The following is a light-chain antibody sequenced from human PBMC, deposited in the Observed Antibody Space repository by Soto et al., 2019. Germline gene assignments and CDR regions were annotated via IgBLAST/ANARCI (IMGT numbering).Light chain of an antibody. Sequence: DIHLTQTPSTLSASVGDEVTITCRASQTISRWLAWYQQKPGRAPKLLIYDASTLESGVPSRFSGSGSETEFTLTISRLQPDDFATYFCHSRAFGQGTRVEIK. V-gene: IGKV1-5*01. CDR1: QTISRW. CDR2: DAS. CDR3: HSRA. J-gene: IGKJ5*01.